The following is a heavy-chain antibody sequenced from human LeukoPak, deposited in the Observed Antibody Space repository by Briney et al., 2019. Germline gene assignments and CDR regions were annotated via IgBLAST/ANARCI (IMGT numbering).Heavy chain of an antibody. CDR3: ARDRSPGHNLDY. J-gene: IGHJ4*02. D-gene: IGHD1-1*01. CDR1: GGSISSGSYY. CDR2: IYTSGST. V-gene: IGHV4-61*02. Sequence: PSETLSLTCTVSGGSISSGSYYWSWIRQPAGEGLEWIGRIYTSGSTNYNPSLKSRVTISVDTSKNQFSLKLSSVTAADTAVYYCARDRSPGHNLDYWGQGTLVTVSP.